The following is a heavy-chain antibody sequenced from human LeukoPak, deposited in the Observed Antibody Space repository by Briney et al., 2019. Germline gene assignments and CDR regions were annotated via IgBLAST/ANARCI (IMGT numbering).Heavy chain of an antibody. CDR3: ARVPPVVVTAIRYYYGMDV. CDR2: IYSGGST. CDR1: GFTVSSNY. V-gene: IGHV3-66*01. J-gene: IGHJ6*02. Sequence: TGGSLRLSCAASGFTVSSNYMSWVRQAPGKGLEWVSVIYSGGSTYYADSVKGRFTISRDNSKNTLYLQMNSLRAEDTAVYYCARVPPVVVTAIRYYYGMDVWGQGTTVTVSS. D-gene: IGHD2-21*02.